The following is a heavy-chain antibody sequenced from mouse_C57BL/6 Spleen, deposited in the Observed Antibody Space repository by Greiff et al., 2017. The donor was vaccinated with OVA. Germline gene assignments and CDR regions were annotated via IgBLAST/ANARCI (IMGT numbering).Heavy chain of an antibody. D-gene: IGHD1-1*01. Sequence: EVKVVESGTVLARPGASVKMSCKTSGYTFPSYWMHWVKQRPGQGLEWIGAIYPGNGGTSSNQKFKGKAKLTAVTSASTAYMELSSLTNEDSAVYYCAKYITTGPFDYWGKGTTLTVSS. CDR1: GYTFPSYW. CDR3: AKYITTGPFDY. CDR2: IYPGNGGT. V-gene: IGHV1-5*01. J-gene: IGHJ2*01.